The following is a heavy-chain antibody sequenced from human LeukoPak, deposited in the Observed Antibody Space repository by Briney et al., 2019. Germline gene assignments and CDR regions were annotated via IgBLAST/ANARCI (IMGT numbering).Heavy chain of an antibody. V-gene: IGHV3-33*01. CDR2: IWYDGTDK. J-gene: IGHJ4*02. CDR1: GFTFSSYG. Sequence: GRSLRLSCAAPGFTFSSYGMHWVRQAPGKGLEWVAAIWYDGTDKKYADSVKGRFTISRDNSKNTLDLEMNSLRAEDTAVYYCARVKDCSGGSCLNNYFDYWGQGTLVTVSS. CDR3: ARVKDCSGGSCLNNYFDY. D-gene: IGHD2-15*01.